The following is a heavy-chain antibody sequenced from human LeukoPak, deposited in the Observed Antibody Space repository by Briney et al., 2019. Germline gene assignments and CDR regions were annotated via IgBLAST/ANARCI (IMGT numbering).Heavy chain of an antibody. CDR3: ARLAAGYSSSWYDY. J-gene: IGHJ4*02. D-gene: IGHD6-13*01. CDR2: MNSNSGNT. V-gene: IGHV1-8*03. Sequence: EASVKVSCKASGYTFTSYDINWVRQATGQGLEWMGWMNSNSGNTGYAQKFQGRVTITRNTSISTAYMELSSLRSEDTAVYYCARLAAGYSSSWYDYWGQGTLVTVSS. CDR1: GYTFTSYD.